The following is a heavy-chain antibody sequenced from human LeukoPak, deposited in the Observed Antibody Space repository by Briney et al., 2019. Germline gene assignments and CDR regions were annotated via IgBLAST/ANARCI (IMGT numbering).Heavy chain of an antibody. Sequence: GGSLRLSCAASGFTFSSYAMSWVRQAPGKGLEWVSAISGSGGSTYYADSVKGRFTISRDNSKNTLYLQMNSLRAEETAVYYCAKVLADYYYDSSGYYQCWGQGTLVTVSS. J-gene: IGHJ4*02. V-gene: IGHV3-23*01. D-gene: IGHD3-22*01. CDR3: AKVLADYYYDSSGYYQC. CDR1: GFTFSSYA. CDR2: ISGSGGST.